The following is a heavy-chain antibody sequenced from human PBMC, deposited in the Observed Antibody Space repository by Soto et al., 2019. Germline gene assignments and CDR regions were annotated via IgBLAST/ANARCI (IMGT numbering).Heavy chain of an antibody. J-gene: IGHJ4*02. CDR1: GFTFSNAW. CDR2: VRSKTDGETT. CDR3: LTDKNDYGEYEGH. Sequence: EVQLVESGGGLVKPGGSLRLSCVVSGFTFSNAWMSWVRQAPGKGLEWVGRVRSKTDGETTDYAAPVKGRFTISRDDSKNTLYLQVNSLKTEDTGVYYCLTDKNDYGEYEGHWGQGTLVTVSS. D-gene: IGHD4-17*01. V-gene: IGHV3-15*01.